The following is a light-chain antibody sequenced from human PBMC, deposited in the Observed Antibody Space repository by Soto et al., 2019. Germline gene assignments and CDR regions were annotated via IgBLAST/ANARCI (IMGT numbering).Light chain of an antibody. CDR1: SSDVGGYND. J-gene: IGLJ1*01. CDR2: EVN. Sequence: QSALTQPPSASGSPGQSVAISCTGTSSDVGGYNDVSWYQQHPGKAHKLMIYEVNKRPAVLPDRFSGSKSGNTAPLTVSGRQAEDEADYYCGSYAGSSNVFGTGTKLTVL. CDR3: GSYAGSSNV. V-gene: IGLV2-8*01.